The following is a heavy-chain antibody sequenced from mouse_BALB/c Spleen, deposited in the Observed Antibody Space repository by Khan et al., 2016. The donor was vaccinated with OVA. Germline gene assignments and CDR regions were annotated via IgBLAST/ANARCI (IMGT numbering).Heavy chain of an antibody. D-gene: IGHD2-10*02. CDR3: ARGGYGSLPY. CDR1: GYSFTSYW. CDR2: INPSDGRP. J-gene: IGHJ3*01. V-gene: IGHV1S81*02. Sequence: QVQLQQPGAELVKPGASVKLSCKASGYSFTSYWMHWVKQRPGQGLEWIGYINPSDGRPYYNENFKSKATLPVDKSSSTAYMQLSSQTSEDSAVYYCARGGYGSLPYWGQGTLVTVS.